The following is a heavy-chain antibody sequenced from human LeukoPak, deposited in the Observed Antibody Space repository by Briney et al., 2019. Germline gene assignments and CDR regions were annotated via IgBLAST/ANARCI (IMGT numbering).Heavy chain of an antibody. CDR3: ARKDTTIFGVVYYYGMDV. V-gene: IGHV3-74*01. CDR2: INSDGSST. CDR1: GFTFSSYW. Sequence: GGTLRLSCAASGFTFSSYWMHWVRQAPGKGLVWVSRINSDGSSTSYADSVKGRFTISRDNAKNTLYLQMNSLRAEDTAVYYCARKDTTIFGVVYYYGMDVWGQGTTVTVSS. D-gene: IGHD3-3*01. J-gene: IGHJ6*02.